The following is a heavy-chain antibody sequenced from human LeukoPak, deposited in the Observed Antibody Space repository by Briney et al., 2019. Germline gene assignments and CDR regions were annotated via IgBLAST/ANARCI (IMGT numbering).Heavy chain of an antibody. CDR2: INSDGSST. Sequence: GGSLRLSCAASGFTFSSYWMHWVRQAPGKGLVWVSRINSDGSSTSYADSVKGRFTIPRDNAKNTLYLQMNSLRAEDTAVYYCARSYDSSGDDAFDIWGQGTMVTVSS. CDR3: ARSYDSSGDDAFDI. CDR1: GFTFSSYW. V-gene: IGHV3-74*01. J-gene: IGHJ3*02. D-gene: IGHD3-22*01.